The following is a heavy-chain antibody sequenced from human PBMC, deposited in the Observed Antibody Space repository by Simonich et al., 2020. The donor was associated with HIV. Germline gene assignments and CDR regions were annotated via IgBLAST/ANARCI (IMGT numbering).Heavy chain of an antibody. Sequence: QVTLKESGPALVKPTQTLTLTCTFSGFSLSTSGMRVSWIRQPPGKALEWLARIDWDDDKFYSPSLKTRLTISKDTSKNQVVLTMTNMDPVDTATYYCARTPIIRGIIVAFDIWGQGTMVTVSS. V-gene: IGHV2-70*04. D-gene: IGHD3-10*01. J-gene: IGHJ3*02. CDR3: ARTPIIRGIIVAFDI. CDR1: GFSLSTSGMR. CDR2: IDWDDDK.